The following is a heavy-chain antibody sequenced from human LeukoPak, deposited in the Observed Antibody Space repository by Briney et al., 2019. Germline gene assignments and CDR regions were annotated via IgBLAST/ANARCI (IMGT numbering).Heavy chain of an antibody. D-gene: IGHD4-17*01. CDR3: ARRNYGDYVGWFDP. CDR2: INHSGST. J-gene: IGHJ5*02. V-gene: IGHV4-34*01. CDR1: GGSFSGYY. Sequence: PSETLSLTCAVYGGSFSGYYWSWIRQPPGKGLEWIGEINHSGSTNYNPSFKSRVTISKNQFSLKLSSVTAADTAVYYCARRNYGDYVGWFDPWGQGTLVTVSS.